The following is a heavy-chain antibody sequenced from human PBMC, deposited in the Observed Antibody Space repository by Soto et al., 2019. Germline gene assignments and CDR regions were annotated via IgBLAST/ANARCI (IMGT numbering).Heavy chain of an antibody. Sequence: SETLSLTCAVYGGSFSGYYWSWIRQPPGKGLEWIGEINHSGSTNYNPSLKSRVTISVDTSKNQFSLKLSSVTAADTAVYYCARGSMVRGVMHWGQGTLVTVSS. D-gene: IGHD3-10*01. V-gene: IGHV4-34*01. CDR1: GGSFSGYY. CDR2: INHSGST. J-gene: IGHJ4*02. CDR3: ARGSMVRGVMH.